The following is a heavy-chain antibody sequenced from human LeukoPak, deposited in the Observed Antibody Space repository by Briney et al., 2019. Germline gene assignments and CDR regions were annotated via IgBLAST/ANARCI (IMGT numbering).Heavy chain of an antibody. CDR3: ARGAYSTVLTGY. D-gene: IGHD4-23*01. V-gene: IGHV3-33*01. J-gene: IGHJ4*02. CDR2: IWYDGSNK. Sequence: GGSLRLSCAASGFTFSSYGMHWVRQAPGKGLEWVAVIWYDGSNKYYADSVKGRFTISRDNSKNTLYLQMNSLRAEDTAVYFCARGAYSTVLTGYWGQGTLVTVSS. CDR1: GFTFSSYG.